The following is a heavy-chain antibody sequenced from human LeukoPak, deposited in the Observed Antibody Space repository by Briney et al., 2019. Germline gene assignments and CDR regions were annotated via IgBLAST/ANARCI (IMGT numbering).Heavy chain of an antibody. D-gene: IGHD2-15*01. V-gene: IGHV1-18*01. CDR3: ARIPSCKSSGGSCYVQVHWFDP. CDR2: ISAYNGNT. CDR1: GYAFTSYG. J-gene: IGHJ5*02. Sequence: ASVKVSCKASGYAFTSYGISWVRQAPGQGLEWMGWISAYNGNTNYAQKLQGRVTMTTDTSTSTAYMELRSLRSDDTAVYYCARIPSCKSSGGSCYVQVHWFDPWGQGTLVTVSS.